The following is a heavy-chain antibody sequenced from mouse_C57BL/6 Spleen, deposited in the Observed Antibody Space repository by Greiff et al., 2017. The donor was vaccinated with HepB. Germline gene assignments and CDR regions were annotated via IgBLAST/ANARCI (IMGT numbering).Heavy chain of an antibody. J-gene: IGHJ4*01. CDR2: ISSGSSTI. Sequence: EVKLVESGGGLVKPGGSLKLSCAASGFTFSDYGMHWVRQAPEKGLEWVAYISSGSSTIYYADTVKGRFTISRDNAKNTLFLQMTSLRSEDTAMYYCARTGDYYGSSFYAMDYGGQGTSVTVSS. V-gene: IGHV5-17*01. D-gene: IGHD1-1*01. CDR1: GFTFSDYG. CDR3: ARTGDYYGSSFYAMDY.